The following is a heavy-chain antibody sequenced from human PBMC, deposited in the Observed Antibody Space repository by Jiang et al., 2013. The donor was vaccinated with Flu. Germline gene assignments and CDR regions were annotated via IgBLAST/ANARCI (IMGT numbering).Heavy chain of an antibody. Sequence: TLSLTCTVSGGSISSYYWSWIRQPPGKGLEWIGYIYYSGSTNYNPSLKSRVTISVDTSKNQFSLKLRSVTAADTAVYYCARGSGGYYYWGFDYWGQGTLVTVSS. CDR3: ARGSGGYYYWGFDY. D-gene: IGHD3-22*01. J-gene: IGHJ4*02. V-gene: IGHV4-59*01. CDR2: IYYSGST. CDR1: GGSISSYY.